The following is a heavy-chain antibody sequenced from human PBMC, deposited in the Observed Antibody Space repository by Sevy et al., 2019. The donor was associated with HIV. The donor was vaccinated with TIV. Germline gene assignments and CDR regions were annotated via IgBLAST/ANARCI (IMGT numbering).Heavy chain of an antibody. CDR2: INPNSGVT. J-gene: IGHJ4*02. V-gene: IGHV1-2*02. CDR3: ARGKNVLRPLEWLSDFDY. Sequence: ASVKVSCKASGYTFAGYYIHWVRQAPGQGLEWMGRINPNSGVTDYAQKFQGRVTTTTDTSTKTGYMDLSSLRSDDTAMYYCARGKNVLRPLEWLSDFDYWGQGSLVTVSS. D-gene: IGHD3-3*01. CDR1: GYTFAGYY.